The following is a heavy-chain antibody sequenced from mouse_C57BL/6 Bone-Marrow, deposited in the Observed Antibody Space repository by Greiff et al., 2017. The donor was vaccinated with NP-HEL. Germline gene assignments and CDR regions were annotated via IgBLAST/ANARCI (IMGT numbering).Heavy chain of an antibody. CDR1: GYTFTSYT. CDR2: INPSSGYT. CDR3: ARSEDYYGRIYAMDY. Sequence: QVQLQQSGAELARPGASVKMSCKASGYTFTSYTMHWVKQRPGQGLEWIGYINPSSGYTKYNEKFKDKATLTADKSSSTAYMQLSSLTSEDSAVYYCARSEDYYGRIYAMDYWGQGTSVTVSS. D-gene: IGHD1-1*01. V-gene: IGHV1-4*01. J-gene: IGHJ4*01.